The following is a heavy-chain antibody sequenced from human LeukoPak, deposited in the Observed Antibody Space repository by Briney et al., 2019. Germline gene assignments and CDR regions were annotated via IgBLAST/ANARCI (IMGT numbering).Heavy chain of an antibody. D-gene: IGHD3-9*01. CDR1: GYTFTGYY. V-gene: IGHV1-2*02. Sequence: ASVKVSCKASGYTFTGYYMHWVRQAPGQGLEWMGWFNPNSGGTNYAQKFQGRVTMTRDTSISTAYMELSRLRSDDTAVYYCARDQHASYYDILTGYYKGPLDYWGQGTLVTVSS. CDR3: ARDQHASYYDILTGYYKGPLDY. J-gene: IGHJ4*02. CDR2: FNPNSGGT.